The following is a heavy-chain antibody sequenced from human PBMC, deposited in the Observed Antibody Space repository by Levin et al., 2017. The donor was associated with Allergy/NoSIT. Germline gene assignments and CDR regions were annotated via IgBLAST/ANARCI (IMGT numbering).Heavy chain of an antibody. D-gene: IGHD3-3*01. V-gene: IGHV3-9*01. CDR1: GFKFDDYA. CDR3: AKVVITFGVVKGDRGMDV. J-gene: IGHJ6*02. Sequence: GGSLRLSCAASGFKFDDYAMHWVRQVPGKGLEWVCGISWNSASITYADSVKGRFTISRDNAKNSLFLQMNSLRAEDTALYYCAKVVITFGVVKGDRGMDVWGQGTTVTVSS. CDR2: ISWNSASI.